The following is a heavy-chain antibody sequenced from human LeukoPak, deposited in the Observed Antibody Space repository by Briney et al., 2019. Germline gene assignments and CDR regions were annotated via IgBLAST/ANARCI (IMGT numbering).Heavy chain of an antibody. V-gene: IGHV3-23*01. CDR1: GFTFSSYA. CDR2: ISGSGGST. J-gene: IGHJ4*02. CDR3: AKYSWGAVAAPFDY. Sequence: HPGGSLRLSCAASGFTFSSYAMSWVRQAPGKGLEWVSAISGSGGSTYYADSVKGRFTISRDNSKNTLYLQMNSLRAEDTAVYYCAKYSWGAVAAPFDYWGQGTLVTVSS. D-gene: IGHD6-19*01.